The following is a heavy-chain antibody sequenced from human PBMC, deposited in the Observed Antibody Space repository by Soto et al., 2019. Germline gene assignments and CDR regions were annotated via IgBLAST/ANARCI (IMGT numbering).Heavy chain of an antibody. Sequence: RLSCAASGFTFSSYWMHWVRQAPGKGLVWVSRINSDGSSTSYADSVKGRFTISRDNAKNTLYLQMNSLRAEDTAVYYCATYSGSYSVDYWGQGTLVTVSS. D-gene: IGHD1-26*01. V-gene: IGHV3-74*01. CDR1: GFTFSSYW. CDR3: ATYSGSYSVDY. CDR2: INSDGSST. J-gene: IGHJ4*02.